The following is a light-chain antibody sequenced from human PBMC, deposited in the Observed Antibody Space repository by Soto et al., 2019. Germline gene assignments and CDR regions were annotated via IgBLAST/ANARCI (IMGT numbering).Light chain of an antibody. CDR3: QQYGSSPYA. CDR2: GAS. CDR1: QSVSSNY. Sequence: EIVLTQSPGTLSLSPGERATLSCRASQSVSSNYLAWYQQKSGQAPRLLIYGASSRATGIPDRFSGSGSGTEFPLTISKLEPEDFAVYSCQQYGSSPYAFGQGTELEI. V-gene: IGKV3-20*01. J-gene: IGKJ2*01.